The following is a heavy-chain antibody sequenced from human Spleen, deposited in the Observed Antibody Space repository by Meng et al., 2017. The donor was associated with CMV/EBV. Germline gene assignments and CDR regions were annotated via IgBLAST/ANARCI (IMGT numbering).Heavy chain of an antibody. Sequence: GGSLRLSCAASGFTFSNAWMSWVRQTPGKGLEWVSGITGSGGATYYADFVEGRFTISRDNSRNTVYLQMNSLRADDTAVYYCAKDTSTTYYDFWSGFYPWGQGTLVTVSS. CDR3: AKDTSTTYYDFWSGFYP. D-gene: IGHD3-3*01. CDR1: GFTFSNAW. V-gene: IGHV3-23*01. CDR2: ITGSGGAT. J-gene: IGHJ4*02.